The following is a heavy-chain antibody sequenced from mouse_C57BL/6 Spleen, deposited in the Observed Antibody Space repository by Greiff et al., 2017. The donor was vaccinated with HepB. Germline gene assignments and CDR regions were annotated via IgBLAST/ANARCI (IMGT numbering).Heavy chain of an antibody. V-gene: IGHV1-53*01. CDR3: ARGGIYDGYYPFAY. Sequence: QVQLQQPGTELVKPGASVKLSCKASGYTFTSYWMHWVKQRPGQGLEWIGNINPSNGGTNYNEKIKSKATLTVDKSSSTAYMQLSSLTSVDSAVYYCARGGIYDGYYPFAYWGQGTLVTVSA. CDR2: INPSNGGT. D-gene: IGHD2-3*01. J-gene: IGHJ3*01. CDR1: GYTFTSYW.